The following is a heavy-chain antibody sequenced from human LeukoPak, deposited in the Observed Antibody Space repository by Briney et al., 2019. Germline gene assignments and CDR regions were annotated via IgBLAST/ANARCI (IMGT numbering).Heavy chain of an antibody. CDR1: GYTFTTYY. CDR3: ARSGRYTSVGAKIGWGYSDL. D-gene: IGHD1-26*01. J-gene: IGHJ2*01. V-gene: IGHV1-46*01. CDR2: INPSGGST. Sequence: GASVRVSSTPSGYTFTTYYMLWVRQAPGQGLEWMGIINPSGGSTSYAQNFQGRVTMARDTTTSTVDMELSSLRSEEMAVYYCARSGRYTSVGAKIGWGYSDLWGRGTLVTVSS.